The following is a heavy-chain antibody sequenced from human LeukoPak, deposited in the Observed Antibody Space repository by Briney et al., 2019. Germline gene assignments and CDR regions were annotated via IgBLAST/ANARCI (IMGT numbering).Heavy chain of an antibody. CDR3: ARLGLRGYLFDP. Sequence: SETLSLTCTASGGSISSYSWSWIRQPPGKGLEWIGHIYDSGTTNYNPSLKSRITISVDTSKKQFSLKLTSVTAADTAVYYCARLGLRGYLFDPWGQGTLVIVSS. J-gene: IGHJ5*02. V-gene: IGHV4-59*08. D-gene: IGHD4-17*01. CDR2: IYDSGTT. CDR1: GGSISSYS.